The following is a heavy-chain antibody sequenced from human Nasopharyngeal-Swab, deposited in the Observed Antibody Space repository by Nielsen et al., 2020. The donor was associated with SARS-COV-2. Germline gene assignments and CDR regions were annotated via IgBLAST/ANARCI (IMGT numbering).Heavy chain of an antibody. Sequence: GGTLSLSCTASGFTFGDYVMTWFRQAPGKGMGRVGFIRSKAYGGTTEYAASVKGRFSISRDDSKRIAYLQMNSLKTEDTVVYYCTRGSRYYPDYYFGMDVWGQGTTVTVSS. CDR1: GFTFGDYV. CDR2: IRSKAYGGTT. V-gene: IGHV3-49*03. J-gene: IGHJ6*02. D-gene: IGHD3-3*01. CDR3: TRGSRYYPDYYFGMDV.